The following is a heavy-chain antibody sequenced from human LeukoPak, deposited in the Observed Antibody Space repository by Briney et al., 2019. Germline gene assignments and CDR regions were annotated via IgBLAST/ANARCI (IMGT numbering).Heavy chain of an antibody. CDR3: AKDQDGYSYGYYGN. D-gene: IGHD5-18*01. CDR1: GFTVSGNY. V-gene: IGHV3-66*02. CDR2: IYSGGST. Sequence: PGGSLRLSCAASGFTVSGNYMSWVRQAPGKGLEWVSVIYSGGSTYYADSVKGRFTISRDNSKNTLYLQMNGLRAEDTAVYYCAKDQDGYSYGYYGNWGQGTLVTVSS. J-gene: IGHJ4*02.